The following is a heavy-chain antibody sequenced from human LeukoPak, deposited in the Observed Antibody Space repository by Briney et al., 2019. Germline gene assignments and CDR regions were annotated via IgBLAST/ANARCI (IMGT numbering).Heavy chain of an antibody. CDR3: ARGNGYSDGWYWFDS. J-gene: IGHJ5*01. CDR2: IYISGST. V-gene: IGHV4-4*07. D-gene: IGHD6-19*01. CDR1: GDSISSYY. Sequence: PSETLSLTCTVSGDSISSYYWNWIRQPAGKGLEWIGRIYISGSTNYSPSLKSRVTMSMDTSKNQFSLNLSSVSAADTAVYYCARGNGYSDGWYWFDSWGQGTLVTVSS.